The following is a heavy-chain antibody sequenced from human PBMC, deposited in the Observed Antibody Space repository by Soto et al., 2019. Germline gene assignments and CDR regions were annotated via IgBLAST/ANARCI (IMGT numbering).Heavy chain of an antibody. Sequence: PGGSLRLSCAASGFTFSSYAMHWVRQAPGKGLEWVAVISYDGSNKYYADSVKGRFTISRDNSKNTLYLQMNSLRAEDTAVYYCARAETPGHINYYYGMDVWGQGTTVTVSS. CDR2: ISYDGSNK. V-gene: IGHV3-30-3*01. J-gene: IGHJ6*02. CDR1: GFTFSSYA. CDR3: ARAETPGHINYYYGMDV.